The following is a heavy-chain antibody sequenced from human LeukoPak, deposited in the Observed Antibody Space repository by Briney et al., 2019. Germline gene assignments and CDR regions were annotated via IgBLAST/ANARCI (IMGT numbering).Heavy chain of an antibody. CDR1: GGTFSSYA. D-gene: IGHD3-10*01. CDR3: ASSLLWFGELWSRDAFDI. CDR2: IIPIFGTA. V-gene: IGHV1-69*13. Sequence: SVKVSCKASGGTFSSYAISWVRQAPGQGLEWMGGIIPIFGTANYAQKFQGRVTITADESTSTAYMELSSLRCEDTAVYCCASSLLWFGELWSRDAFDIWGQGTMVTVSS. J-gene: IGHJ3*02.